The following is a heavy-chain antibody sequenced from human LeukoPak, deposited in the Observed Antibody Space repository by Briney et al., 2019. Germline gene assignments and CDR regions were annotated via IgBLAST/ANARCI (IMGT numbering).Heavy chain of an antibody. CDR3: ARDRGSS. D-gene: IGHD3-10*01. V-gene: IGHV4-4*07. J-gene: IGHJ2*01. CDR2: IYTSGNT. Sequence: SETLSLTCTVSGGSISSYYWSWIRQHAGKGLEWIGRIYTSGNTKSNPSLKSGVTMSVDTSKNQFSLRLSSVTAADTAVYYCARDRGSSWGRGTLVTVSS. CDR1: GGSISSYY.